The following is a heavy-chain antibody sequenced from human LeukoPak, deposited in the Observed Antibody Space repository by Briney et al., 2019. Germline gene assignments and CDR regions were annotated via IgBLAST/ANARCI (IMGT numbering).Heavy chain of an antibody. CDR3: VRDNPRCCGVVAADVGDY. CDR2: IGGTSDFM. J-gene: IGHJ4*02. CDR1: GFTFSSYS. D-gene: IGHD2-15*01. Sequence: GGSLRLSCAASGFTFSSYSMNWVRQAPGKGLEWVSYIGGTSDFMFYADSVRGRFTISRDNAKNSLYLQMNSLRVEGTAVYYCVRDNPRCCGVVAADVGDYWGQGSLVTVSS. V-gene: IGHV3-48*01.